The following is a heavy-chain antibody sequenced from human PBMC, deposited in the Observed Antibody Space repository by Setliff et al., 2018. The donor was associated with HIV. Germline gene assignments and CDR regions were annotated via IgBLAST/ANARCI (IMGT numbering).Heavy chain of an antibody. V-gene: IGHV3-74*01. CDR2: IKSDGSVT. CDR1: GFTFSAYG. CDR3: ARWAPAVPPALSPPHSYNWFDP. D-gene: IGHD3-16*02. J-gene: IGHJ5*02. Sequence: GGSLRLSCVASGFTFSAYGMHWVRQVPGMGPVWVSIIKSDGSVTRYADAVTGRFVTSRDNTKNTLYWEMHSLTSEDTAVYFCARWAPAVPPALSPPHSYNWFDPWGQGTVVTVSS.